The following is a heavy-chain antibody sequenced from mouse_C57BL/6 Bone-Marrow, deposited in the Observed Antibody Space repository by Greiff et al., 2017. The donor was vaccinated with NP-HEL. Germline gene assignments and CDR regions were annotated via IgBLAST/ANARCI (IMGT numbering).Heavy chain of an antibody. V-gene: IGHV1-5*01. J-gene: IGHJ4*01. D-gene: IGHD2-1*01. CDR2: IYPGNSDT. CDR1: GYTFTSYW. Sequence: EVQLQQSGTVLARPGASVKMSCKTSGYTFTSYWMHWVKQRPGQGLEWIGAIYPGNSDTSYNQKFKGKAKLTAVTAARTAYMELSSLTNEDSAVYYCTGDLLLSPRYAMDYWGQGTSVTVSS. CDR3: TGDLLLSPRYAMDY.